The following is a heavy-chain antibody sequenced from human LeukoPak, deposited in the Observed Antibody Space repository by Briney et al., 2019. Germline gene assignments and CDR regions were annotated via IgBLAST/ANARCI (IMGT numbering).Heavy chain of an antibody. V-gene: IGHV3-23*01. CDR3: AKPKQQLVSQTYFDS. CDR2: ISGSGGST. Sequence: GGSLRLSCAASGFTFSNYAMSWVRQAPGKGLEWVSDISGSGGSTYYADPVKGRFTISRDNSKNSLYLQMNSLRAEDRVVYYCAKPKQQLVSQTYFDSWGQGTLVTVSS. D-gene: IGHD6-13*01. CDR1: GFTFSNYA. J-gene: IGHJ4*02.